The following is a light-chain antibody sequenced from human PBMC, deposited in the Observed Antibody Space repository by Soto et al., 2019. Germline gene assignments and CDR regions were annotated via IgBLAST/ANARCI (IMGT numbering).Light chain of an antibody. CDR1: QSISSY. CDR2: AAS. V-gene: IGKV1-39*01. Sequence: DIQMNQSPSSLSASVGDRVTITCRASQSISSYLNWYQQKPGKAPKLLIYAASSLQSGGPSRFSGSGSGTAFTLTISSLQPEDFANYNSQQTGFTFGPGTKEDMK. J-gene: IGKJ3*01. CDR3: QQTGFT.